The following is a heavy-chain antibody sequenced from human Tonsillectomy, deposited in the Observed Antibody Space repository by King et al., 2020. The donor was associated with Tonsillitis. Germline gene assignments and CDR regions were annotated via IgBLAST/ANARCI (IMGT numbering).Heavy chain of an antibody. D-gene: IGHD5-18*01. CDR1: GYTFTSYD. Sequence: QLVQSGAEVKKPGASVKVSCKASGYTFTSYDINWVRQATGQGLEWMGWMNPNSGNTGYAQKFQGRVTMPRNTPISTAYMELSSLRSEDTAVYYCARVRYSYGWWYNWFDPWGQGTLVTVSS. CDR3: ARVRYSYGWWYNWFDP. J-gene: IGHJ5*02. CDR2: MNPNSGNT. V-gene: IGHV1-8*01.